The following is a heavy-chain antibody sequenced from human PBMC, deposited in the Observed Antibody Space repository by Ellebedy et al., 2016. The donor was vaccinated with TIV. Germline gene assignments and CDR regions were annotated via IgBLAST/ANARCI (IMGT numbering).Heavy chain of an antibody. Sequence: GESLKISCAASGFTLTQYCMTWVRQAPGKGLERVADINQYGSAEYYVDSVKGRFTISRDNSKNTLYLQMNSLRAEDTAVYYCTRDDHYGLDVWGQGTTVIVSS. CDR3: TRDDHYGLDV. CDR1: GFTLTQYC. CDR2: INQYGSAE. J-gene: IGHJ6*02. V-gene: IGHV3-7*01.